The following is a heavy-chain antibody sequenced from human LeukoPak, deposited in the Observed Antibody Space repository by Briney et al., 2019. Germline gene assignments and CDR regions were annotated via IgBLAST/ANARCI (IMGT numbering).Heavy chain of an antibody. V-gene: IGHV3-48*04. D-gene: IGHD6-6*01. CDR3: AKVVRVYSSSDPFDY. J-gene: IGHJ4*02. Sequence: GGSLRLSCAASGFTFSSYSMNWVRQAPGKGLEWVSYISSSSSTIYYADSVKGRFTISRDNAKNSLYLQMNSLRAEDTAVYYCAKVVRVYSSSDPFDYWGQGTLVTVSS. CDR2: ISSSSSTI. CDR1: GFTFSSYS.